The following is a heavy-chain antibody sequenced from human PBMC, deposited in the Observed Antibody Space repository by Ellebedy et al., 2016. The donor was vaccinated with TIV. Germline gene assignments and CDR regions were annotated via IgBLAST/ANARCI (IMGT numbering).Heavy chain of an antibody. Sequence: ASVKVSCKASGYTFTTYYIHWVRQAPGQGLEWVGTLNPSTGGTSYAQKFQGRVTLTMDTSTSTGYMELNSLTYDDTAVYYCARYCSGGSCYIGFDHWGQGTLVTVSS. D-gene: IGHD2-15*01. CDR2: LNPSTGGT. CDR1: GYTFTTYY. CDR3: ARYCSGGSCYIGFDH. J-gene: IGHJ4*02. V-gene: IGHV1-46*01.